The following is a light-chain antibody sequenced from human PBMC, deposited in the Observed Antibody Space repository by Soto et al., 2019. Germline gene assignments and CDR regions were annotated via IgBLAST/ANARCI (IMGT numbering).Light chain of an antibody. CDR2: GAS. V-gene: IGKV1-12*01. CDR3: QQYNSFPLT. J-gene: IGKJ4*01. Sequence: MTQSPSSVSASLGDTVTIAFRASQGISNGLAWYQQKPGKAPKLLIYGASNLQSGVPSRFSGSGFGTDFTLTISSLQSEDFATYYCQQYNSFPLTFGGGTKVDI. CDR1: QGISNG.